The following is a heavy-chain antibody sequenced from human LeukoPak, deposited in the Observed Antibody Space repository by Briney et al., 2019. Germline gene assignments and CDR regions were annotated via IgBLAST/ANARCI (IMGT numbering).Heavy chain of an antibody. CDR1: GFTFSSYS. CDR2: IKQDGSEK. J-gene: IGHJ5*01. D-gene: IGHD3-10*01. Sequence: GGSLRLSCAASGFTFSSYSMNWVRQAPGKGLEWVANIKQDGSEKYYVDSAKGRFTISRDNAKNSLYLQMNSLRAEDTAVHYCARARRSGGITLIRGVKDRGWFDSWGQGTLVTVSS. V-gene: IGHV3-7*01. CDR3: ARARRSGGITLIRGVKDRGWFDS.